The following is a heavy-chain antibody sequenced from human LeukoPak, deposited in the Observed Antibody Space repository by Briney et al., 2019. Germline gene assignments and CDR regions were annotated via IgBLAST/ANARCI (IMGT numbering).Heavy chain of an antibody. CDR1: GFTFSSYN. V-gene: IGHV3-48*01. Sequence: GGSLRLSCAASGFTFSSYNMNWVRQAPGKGLEWVSYISSSSSTIYYAHSVKGRFTISRDNAKNSLYLQMNSLRAEDTAVYYCARDEEGSYYYYMDVWGKGTTVTASS. CDR3: ARDEEGSYYYYMDV. CDR2: ISSSSSTI. J-gene: IGHJ6*03.